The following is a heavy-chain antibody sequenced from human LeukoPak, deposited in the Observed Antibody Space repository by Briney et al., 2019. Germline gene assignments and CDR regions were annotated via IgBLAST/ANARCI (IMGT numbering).Heavy chain of an antibody. V-gene: IGHV3-7*01. J-gene: IGHJ4*02. Sequence: GGSLRLSCVASGFPFNIQTMSWVRQAPGKGLDWVASMREDGTEIHYVDSVKGRFTISRDNPKNSLYLQMRNLRAEDTAVYYCTRGGATRGRFENWGQGTLVTVSS. CDR2: MREDGTEI. CDR1: GFPFNIQT. CDR3: TRGGATRGRFEN. D-gene: IGHD1-26*01.